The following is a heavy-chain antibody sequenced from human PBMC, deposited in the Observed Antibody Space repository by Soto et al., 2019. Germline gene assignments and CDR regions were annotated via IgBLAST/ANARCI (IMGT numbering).Heavy chain of an antibody. CDR1: GFTFGDYA. Sequence: GGSLRLSCTASGFTFGDYAMSWVRQAPGKGLEWVGFIKTEAYGGTTEYATSVKGRFTISRDDSKSIAYLQMNSLKAEDTAVYYCTTNGGWITMIVVVSEDFDYWGQGTMVTVSS. V-gene: IGHV3-49*04. J-gene: IGHJ4*02. CDR3: TTNGGWITMIVVVSEDFDY. CDR2: IKTEAYGGTT. D-gene: IGHD3-22*01.